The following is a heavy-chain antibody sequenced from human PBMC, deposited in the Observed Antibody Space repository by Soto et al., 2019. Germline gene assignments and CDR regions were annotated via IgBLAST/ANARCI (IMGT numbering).Heavy chain of an antibody. Sequence: QVQLVESGGGVVQPGRSLRLSCAASGFTFSSYAMHWVLQAPGKGLEGVAVISYDGSNKYYADSVKGRFTISRDNSKNTLYLQMNSLRAEDTAVYYCARDQVPVVAATICYGMDVWGQGTTVTVSS. J-gene: IGHJ6*02. D-gene: IGHD2-15*01. CDR2: ISYDGSNK. CDR3: ARDQVPVVAATICYGMDV. CDR1: GFTFSSYA. V-gene: IGHV3-30-3*01.